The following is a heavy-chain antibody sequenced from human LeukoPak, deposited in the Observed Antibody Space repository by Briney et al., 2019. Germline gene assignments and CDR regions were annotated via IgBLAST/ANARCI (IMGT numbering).Heavy chain of an antibody. D-gene: IGHD4-23*01. Sequence: PSETLSLTCAVYGGSFSGYYWSWIRQPPGKGLEWIGEINHSGSTNYNPSLKSRVTISVDTSKNQFSLKLSSVTAADTAVYYCAISTVVTHPTPSNWFDPWGQGTLVTVSS. CDR2: INHSGST. CDR1: GGSFSGYY. CDR3: AISTVVTHPTPSNWFDP. V-gene: IGHV4-34*01. J-gene: IGHJ5*02.